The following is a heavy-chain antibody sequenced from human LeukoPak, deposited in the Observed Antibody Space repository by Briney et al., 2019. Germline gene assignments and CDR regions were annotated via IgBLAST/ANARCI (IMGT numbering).Heavy chain of an antibody. D-gene: IGHD2-15*01. CDR1: GGSFSGYY. CDR2: IYYSGST. J-gene: IGHJ5*02. Sequence: SETLSLTCAVYGGSFSGYYWSWIRQPPGKGLEWIGYIYYSGSTNYNPSLKSRVTISVDTSKNQFSLKLSSVTAADTAVYYCARSYRYCSGGSCYSSFDPWGQGTLVTVSS. CDR3: ARSYRYCSGGSCYSSFDP. V-gene: IGHV4-59*01.